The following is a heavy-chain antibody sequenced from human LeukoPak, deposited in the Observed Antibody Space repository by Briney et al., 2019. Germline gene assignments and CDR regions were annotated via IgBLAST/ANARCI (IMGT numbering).Heavy chain of an antibody. CDR2: INHSGST. V-gene: IGHV4-34*01. CDR3: ARGALRGKSYDY. CDR1: GGSFSGYY. Sequence: PSETLSLTCAVYGGSFSGYYWSWIRQPPGKGLEWIGEINHSGSTNYNPSLKSRVTISVDTSKNRFSLKLSSVTAADTAVYYCARGALRGKSYDYWGQGTLVTVSS. J-gene: IGHJ4*02. D-gene: IGHD4-17*01.